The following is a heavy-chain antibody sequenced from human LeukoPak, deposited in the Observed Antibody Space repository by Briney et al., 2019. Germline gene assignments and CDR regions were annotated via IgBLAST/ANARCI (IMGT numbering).Heavy chain of an antibody. CDR2: ISSSNTI. Sequence: GGSLRLSCAASGFTFSSYSLNWVRQAPGKGLEWISYISSSNTIYYADSVKGRFTISRDNAKNSLYLQMNSLRAEDTAMYYCARGGHYWGQGTLVTVSS. CDR1: GFTFSSYS. V-gene: IGHV3-48*01. D-gene: IGHD3-10*01. CDR3: ARGGHY. J-gene: IGHJ4*02.